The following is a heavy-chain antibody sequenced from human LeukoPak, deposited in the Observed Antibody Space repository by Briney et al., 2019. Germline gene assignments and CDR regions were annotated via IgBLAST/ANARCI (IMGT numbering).Heavy chain of an antibody. Sequence: GASVKVSCTASGYTFTSCYMHWVRQAPGQGLEWMGIIIPSGGSTSYAQKFQGRVTMTRDTSTSTAYMELRSLRSDDTAVYYCARDPVANDAFDIWGQGTMVTVSS. V-gene: IGHV1-46*01. J-gene: IGHJ3*02. D-gene: IGHD4-23*01. CDR1: GYTFTSCY. CDR2: IIPSGGST. CDR3: ARDPVANDAFDI.